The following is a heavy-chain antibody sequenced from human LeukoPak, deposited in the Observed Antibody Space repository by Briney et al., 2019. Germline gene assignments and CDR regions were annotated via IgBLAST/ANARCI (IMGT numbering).Heavy chain of an antibody. Sequence: PGGSLRLSCAASGFTFSSYAMIWVRQAPGKGLQWVSVISYDGSNTYYADYVKGRFTISRDSSKNTLYLQMNRLRAEDTAVYYCAKGRYDSGGYNYAFDVWGQGTMLTVSS. CDR1: GFTFSSYA. V-gene: IGHV3-23*01. CDR2: ISYDGSNT. CDR3: AKGRYDSGGYNYAFDV. D-gene: IGHD3-22*01. J-gene: IGHJ3*01.